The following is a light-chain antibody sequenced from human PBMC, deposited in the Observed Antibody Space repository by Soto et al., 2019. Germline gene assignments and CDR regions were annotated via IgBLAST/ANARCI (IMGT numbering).Light chain of an antibody. CDR1: QSVSSN. Sequence: EIVMTPSPATLSVSPGERAPLSCRASQSVSSNLAWYQKKPGQAPRILIYGAFTRATGIPARFSGSGSGTEFNLTISRLQSEDFAIYYCQQYNNWTRTCGQGTKLDIK. J-gene: IGKJ1*01. CDR2: GAF. V-gene: IGKV3-15*01. CDR3: QQYNNWTRT.